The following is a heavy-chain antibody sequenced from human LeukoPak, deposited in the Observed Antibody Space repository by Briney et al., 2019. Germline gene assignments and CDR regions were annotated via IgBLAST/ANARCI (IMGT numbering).Heavy chain of an antibody. D-gene: IGHD6-19*01. V-gene: IGHV4-59*08. CDR1: AGSISSYY. CDR2: IYYSGST. Sequence: SETLSLTCTVSAGSISSYYWSWIRQPPGKGLEWIGYIYYSGSTNYNPSLKSRVTISVNKSKNQFSLRLSSVTAADTSVYDCAILSGYSSGWDYYYGMDVLGQGTTVSVCS. J-gene: IGHJ6*02. CDR3: AILSGYSSGWDYYYGMDV.